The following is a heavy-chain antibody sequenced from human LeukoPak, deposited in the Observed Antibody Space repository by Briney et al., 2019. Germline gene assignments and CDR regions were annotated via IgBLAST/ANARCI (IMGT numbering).Heavy chain of an antibody. Sequence: PSETLSLTCAVSGGSNSSGGYSWSWIRQPPGKGLEWIGYIYHSGSTYYNPSLKSRVTISVDRSKNQFSLKLSSVTAADTAVYYCARDGDYAWFDPWGQGTLVTVSS. J-gene: IGHJ5*02. CDR1: GGSNSSGGYS. CDR2: IYHSGST. CDR3: ARDGDYAWFDP. D-gene: IGHD4-17*01. V-gene: IGHV4-30-2*01.